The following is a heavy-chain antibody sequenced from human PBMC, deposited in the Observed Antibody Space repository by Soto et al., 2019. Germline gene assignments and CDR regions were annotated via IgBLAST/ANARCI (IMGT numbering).Heavy chain of an antibody. D-gene: IGHD2-8*01. J-gene: IGHJ4*02. CDR1: GGSVSNSNDY. Sequence: SETLSLTCTVSGGSVSNSNDYWGWIRQSPGKGLEWIGSVYYRGISYSKSSVKSRITISVDTSKNQFSLNLNSVTASDTAVYFCVSQRTSVLSQAYFDYWGPGALVTVSS. V-gene: IGHV4-39*01. CDR2: VYYRGIS. CDR3: VSQRTSVLSQAYFDY.